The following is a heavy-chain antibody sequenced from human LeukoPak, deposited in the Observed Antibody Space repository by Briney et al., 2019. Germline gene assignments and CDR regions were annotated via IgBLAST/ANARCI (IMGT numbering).Heavy chain of an antibody. J-gene: IGHJ5*02. CDR2: ISGSGGST. Sequence: GGSMRLSSAASGFTFSSDAMSWVRQAAGKGLEWVSAISGSGGSTYYADFVKGGFNISRENSKNTLYLQMNSLRAEDRAVYYCAKDYDFWSGYLSWGQGTLVTV. CDR1: GFTFSSDA. V-gene: IGHV3-23*01. CDR3: AKDYDFWSGYLS. D-gene: IGHD3-3*01.